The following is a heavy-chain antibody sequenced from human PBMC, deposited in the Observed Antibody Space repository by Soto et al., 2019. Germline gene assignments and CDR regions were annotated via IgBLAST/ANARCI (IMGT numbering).Heavy chain of an antibody. D-gene: IGHD3-22*01. Sequence: SLTCAAYGGSFSGYYWSWIRQPPGKGLEWIGEINHSGSTNYNPSLKSRVTISVDTSKNQFSLKLSSVTAADTAVYYCARGGHYYDSSGYYYQVYYYGMDVWGQGTTVTVSS. CDR2: INHSGST. CDR1: GGSFSGYY. V-gene: IGHV4-34*01. CDR3: ARGGHYYDSSGYYYQVYYYGMDV. J-gene: IGHJ6*02.